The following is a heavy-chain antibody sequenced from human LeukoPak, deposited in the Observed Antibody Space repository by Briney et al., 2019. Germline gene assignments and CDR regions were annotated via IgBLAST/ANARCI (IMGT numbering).Heavy chain of an antibody. D-gene: IGHD7-27*01. CDR2: IIPIFGIA. Sequence: GASVKVSCKASGGTFSSYAISWVRQAPGQGLEWMGRIIPIFGIANYAQKSQGRVTVTADKSTSTAYMELSSLRSEDTAVYYCATGLGRSPRDSNWFDPWGQGTLVTVSS. CDR1: GGTFSSYA. V-gene: IGHV1-69*04. CDR3: ATGLGRSPRDSNWFDP. J-gene: IGHJ5*02.